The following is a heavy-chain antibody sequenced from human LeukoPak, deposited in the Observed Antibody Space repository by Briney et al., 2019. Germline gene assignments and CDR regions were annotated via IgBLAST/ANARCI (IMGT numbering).Heavy chain of an antibody. J-gene: IGHJ4*02. CDR1: GYTFTSYA. D-gene: IGHD2-15*01. V-gene: IGHV1-46*01. Sequence: VASVKVSCKASGYTFTSYAMNWVRQAPGQGLEWMGIINPSGGSTIYAQKFQGRVTMTEDTSTDTAYMELSSLRSEDTAVYYCATASRRDLGYCSGGSCKVLDYWGQGTLVTVSS. CDR2: INPSGGST. CDR3: ATASRRDLGYCSGGSCKVLDY.